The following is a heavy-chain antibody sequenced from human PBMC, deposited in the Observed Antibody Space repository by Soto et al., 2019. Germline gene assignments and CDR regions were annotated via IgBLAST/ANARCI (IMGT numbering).Heavy chain of an antibody. CDR3: MRQRVLVAILPPATRPRHYNYGKDV. CDR2: IAYDGSNK. CDR1: GFTFSSYD. V-gene: IGHV3-30-3*01. D-gene: IGHD2-2*02. J-gene: IGHJ6*01. Sequence: PGGSLRLSCAASGFTFSSYDMHRVRQAPGKGLERVADIAYDGSNKYYADSVKGRFTISRDNSKNTLYLQMNSLRAEDTAVYYFMRQRVLVAILPPATRPRHYNYGKDVW.